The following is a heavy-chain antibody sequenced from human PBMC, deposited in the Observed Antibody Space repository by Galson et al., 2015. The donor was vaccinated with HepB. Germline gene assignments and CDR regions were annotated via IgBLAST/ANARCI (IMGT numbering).Heavy chain of an antibody. V-gene: IGHV3-23*01. CDR3: AKIDRTPSDN. CDR2: ISADGGST. D-gene: IGHD1-14*01. CDR1: GFTFSSYS. J-gene: IGHJ4*02. Sequence: SLRLSCAASGFTFSSYSMNWVRQAPGKGLEWVSAISADGGSTYYADSVKGRFTISRDNSKNTLYLQINSLRAEDSALYYCAKIDRTPSDNWGQGTLVTVSS.